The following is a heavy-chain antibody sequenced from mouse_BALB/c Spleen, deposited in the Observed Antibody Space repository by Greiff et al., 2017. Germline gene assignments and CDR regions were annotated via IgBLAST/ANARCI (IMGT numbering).Heavy chain of an antibody. CDR1: GYTFTSYW. J-gene: IGHJ4*01. V-gene: IGHV1-5*01. Sequence: EVQLQQSGTVLARPGASVKMSCKASGYTFTSYWMHWVKQRPGQGLEWIGAIYPGNSDTSYNQKFKGKAKLTAVTSTSTAYMELSSLTNEDSAVYYCTRRRNDYDGAMDYWGQGTSVTVSS. CDR2: IYPGNSDT. CDR3: TRRRNDYDGAMDY. D-gene: IGHD2-4*01.